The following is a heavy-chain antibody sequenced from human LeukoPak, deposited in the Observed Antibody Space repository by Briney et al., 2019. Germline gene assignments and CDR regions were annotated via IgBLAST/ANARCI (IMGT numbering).Heavy chain of an antibody. CDR2: IYTSGST. CDR3: AREEYYDSSGYQYSGHFDY. Sequence: PSETLSLTCTVSGGSISSYYWSWIRQPAGKGLEWIGRIYTSGSTNYNPSLKSRVTISVDTSKNQSSLKLSSVTAADTAVYYCAREEYYDSSGYQYSGHFDYWGQGTLVTVSS. CDR1: GGSISSYY. V-gene: IGHV4-4*07. D-gene: IGHD3-22*01. J-gene: IGHJ4*02.